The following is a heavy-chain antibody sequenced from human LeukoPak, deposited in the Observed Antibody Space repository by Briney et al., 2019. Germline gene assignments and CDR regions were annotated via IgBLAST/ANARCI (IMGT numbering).Heavy chain of an antibody. CDR1: GFTFSSYW. CDR3: ARDSSGYYQPDYYFDY. V-gene: IGHV3-7*01. CDR2: IKQDGSEK. D-gene: IGHD3-22*01. J-gene: IGHJ4*02. Sequence: GGSLRLSYAASGFTFSSYWMSWVRQAPGKGLEWVANIKQDGSEKYYVDSVKGRFTISRDNAKNSLYLQMNSLRAEDTAVYYCARDSSGYYQPDYYFDYWGQGTLVTVSS.